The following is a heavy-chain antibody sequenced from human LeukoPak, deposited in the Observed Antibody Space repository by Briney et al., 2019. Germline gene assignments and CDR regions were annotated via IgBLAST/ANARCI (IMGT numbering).Heavy chain of an antibody. J-gene: IGHJ6*03. Sequence: ASVKVSCKASGYTFTSYGISWVRQAPGQGLEWMGWISAYNGNTNYAQKLQGRVTMTTDTSTSTAYMELSSLRSEDTAVYYCARASPSYSSSWYYYYYMDVWGKGTTVTVSS. CDR3: ARASPSYSSSWYYYYYMDV. V-gene: IGHV1-18*01. CDR2: ISAYNGNT. CDR1: GYTFTSYG. D-gene: IGHD6-13*01.